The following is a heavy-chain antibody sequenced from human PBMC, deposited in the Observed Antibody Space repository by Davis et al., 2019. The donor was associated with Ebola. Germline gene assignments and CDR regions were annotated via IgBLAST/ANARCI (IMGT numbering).Heavy chain of an antibody. Sequence: ASVKVSCKASGYTFTSYDINWVRQATGQGLEWMGWMNPNSGNTGYAQKFQGRVTMTRNTSISTAYMELSSLRSEDTAVYYCARGQGSSWYWYYYGMDVWGQGTTVTVSS. J-gene: IGHJ6*02. D-gene: IGHD6-13*01. CDR1: GYTFTSYD. V-gene: IGHV1-8*01. CDR3: ARGQGSSWYWYYYGMDV. CDR2: MNPNSGNT.